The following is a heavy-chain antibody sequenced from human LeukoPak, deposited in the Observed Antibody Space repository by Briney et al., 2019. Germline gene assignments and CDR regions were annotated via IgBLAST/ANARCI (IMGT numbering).Heavy chain of an antibody. J-gene: IGHJ4*02. CDR3: ARTVSGSTKNSRYFDY. CDR2: IYPGDSDT. Sequence: GESLKISCKGSGYSFTSYWIGWVRQMPGKGLEWMGIIYPGDSDTRYSPSFQGQVTISADKSISTAYLQWSSLKASDTAMYYCARTVSGSTKNSRYFDYWGQGTLVTVSS. D-gene: IGHD2-2*01. CDR1: GYSFTSYW. V-gene: IGHV5-51*01.